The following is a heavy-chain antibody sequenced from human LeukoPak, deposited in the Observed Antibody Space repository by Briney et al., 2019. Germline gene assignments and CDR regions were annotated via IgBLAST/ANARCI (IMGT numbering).Heavy chain of an antibody. CDR1: GYSFISHW. CDR3: ARPSGSYLSAADY. Sequence: GESLKISCKGSGYSFISHWIGWVRQMPGKGLEWMGIIYPGDSDTRYSPSFQGQVTISADKSISTAYLQWSSLKASDTAMYYCARPSGSYLSAADYWGQGTLVTVSS. CDR2: IYPGDSDT. D-gene: IGHD1-26*01. V-gene: IGHV5-51*01. J-gene: IGHJ4*02.